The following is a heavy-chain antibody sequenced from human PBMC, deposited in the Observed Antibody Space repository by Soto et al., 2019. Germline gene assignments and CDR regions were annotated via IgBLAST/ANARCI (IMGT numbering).Heavy chain of an antibody. J-gene: IGHJ4*02. D-gene: IGHD1-1*01. CDR2: ITASGDTT. CDR3: TTTKSPVGY. Sequence: GGSLRLSCAASGFTLSSYAMSWVRQAPGKGLEWDSAITASGDTTYYADSVKGRFTISRDNSKSTMYLQMNSLRAEDTAVYYCTTTKSPVGYWGQGSLVTVSS. CDR1: GFTLSSYA. V-gene: IGHV3-23*01.